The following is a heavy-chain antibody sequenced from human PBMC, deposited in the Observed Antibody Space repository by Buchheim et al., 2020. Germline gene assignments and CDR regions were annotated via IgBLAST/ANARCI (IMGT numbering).Heavy chain of an antibody. CDR2: IYASGTT. CDR1: GYSISAYY. Sequence: QVQLQESGPGLVKPSKTLSLTCSISGYSISAYYWSWIRQPAGKGLEWIGRIYASGTTSYNPSLKSRVTMSVDTSQTHFSLIVYSVTAADTAVYYCARGSGIFDSTGHQDYYFTHWGQGTL. CDR3: ARGSGIFDSTGHQDYYFTH. J-gene: IGHJ4*02. V-gene: IGHV4-4*07. D-gene: IGHD2/OR15-2a*01.